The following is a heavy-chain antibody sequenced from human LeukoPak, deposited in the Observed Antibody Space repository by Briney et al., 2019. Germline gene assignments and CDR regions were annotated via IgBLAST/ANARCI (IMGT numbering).Heavy chain of an antibody. CDR1: GGSISSYY. Sequence: PSETLSLTCTVSGGSISSYYWSWIRQPPGKGLEWIGYIYYSGSTNYNPSLKSRVTISVDTSKNQFSLKLTSVTAADTAVYYCARDYGLGIGWFDPWGQGTLVSVSS. CDR3: ARDYGLGIGWFDP. J-gene: IGHJ5*02. CDR2: IYYSGST. D-gene: IGHD3/OR15-3a*01. V-gene: IGHV4-59*01.